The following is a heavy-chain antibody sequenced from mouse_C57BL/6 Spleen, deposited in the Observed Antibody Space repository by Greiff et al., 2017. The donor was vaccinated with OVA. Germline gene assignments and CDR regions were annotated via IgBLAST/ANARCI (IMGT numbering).Heavy chain of an antibody. CDR2: LNPSTGGT. V-gene: IGHV1-42*01. D-gene: IGHD2-1*01. Sequence: VQLQQSGPELVKPGASVKISCKASVYSFTGYYMNWVKQSPEKNLEWIGELNPSTGGTTYNQKFKAKATLTVDKSSSTAYMQLKSLTSEDSAVYYCAGYYGSSWFAYWGQGTLVTVSA. J-gene: IGHJ3*01. CDR1: VYSFTGYY. CDR3: AGYYGSSWFAY.